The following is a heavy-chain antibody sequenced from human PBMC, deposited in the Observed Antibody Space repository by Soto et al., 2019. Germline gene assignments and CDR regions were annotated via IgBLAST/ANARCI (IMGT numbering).Heavy chain of an antibody. CDR3: ATKSWMDGGFAY. J-gene: IGHJ4*02. CDR1: GDSVSSGSYY. D-gene: IGHD6-13*01. V-gene: IGHV4-61*01. Sequence: PSETLSLTCTVSGDSVSSGSYYWTWIRQPPGMGLEYIGFSYHSGDTNYSPSLKSRVTISIDSSKNQFSLKLTSVTSADTAVYYCATKSWMDGGFAYWGRGTLVTVSS. CDR2: SYHSGDT.